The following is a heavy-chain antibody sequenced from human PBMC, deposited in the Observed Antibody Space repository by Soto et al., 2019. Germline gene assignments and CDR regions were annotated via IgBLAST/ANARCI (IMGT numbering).Heavy chain of an antibody. CDR2: LSGRGDTT. V-gene: IGHV3-23*01. D-gene: IGHD6-13*01. Sequence: GGSLRLSCAASGFDFRAYAMGWVRQTPGKGLERVSGLSGRGDTTDYAESVKGRFTISRDNSKNMFYLQMNGLRVDDTAIYYCAKDIGAAGLYDNWGQGT. J-gene: IGHJ4*02. CDR3: AKDIGAAGLYDN. CDR1: GFDFRAYA.